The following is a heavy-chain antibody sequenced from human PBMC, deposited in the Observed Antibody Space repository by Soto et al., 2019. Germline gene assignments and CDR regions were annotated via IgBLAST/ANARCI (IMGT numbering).Heavy chain of an antibody. V-gene: IGHV4-30-4*01. J-gene: IGHJ4*02. CDR3: ARVGDNPAVAQFDH. Sequence: QVQLQESGPGLVKPSQTLSLTCTVSGGSISSGDYYWSWIRQPPGKGLEWIGYIYYNGNSYYNPSLKSRVTISVDTSKNQCSLKLSRVTAADTALYFCARVGDNPAVAQFDHWGQGTLVTVSS. CDR1: GGSISSGDYY. CDR2: IYYNGNS. D-gene: IGHD6-19*01.